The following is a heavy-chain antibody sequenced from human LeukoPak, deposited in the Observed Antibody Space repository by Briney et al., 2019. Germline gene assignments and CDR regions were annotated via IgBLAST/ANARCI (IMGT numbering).Heavy chain of an antibody. D-gene: IGHD3-22*01. CDR2: IRWNGYII. V-gene: IGHV3-9*01. Sequence: PGGSLRLSCAASGFTFDDYAMHWVRQAPGKGLEWVSGIRWNGYIIGYADSVKGRFTISRDNAKNSLYLQMNSLRAEDTALYYCAKSQREYSDRSGYYFLIYFDHWGQGNLVTVSS. CDR1: GFTFDDYA. CDR3: AKSQREYSDRSGYYFLIYFDH. J-gene: IGHJ4*02.